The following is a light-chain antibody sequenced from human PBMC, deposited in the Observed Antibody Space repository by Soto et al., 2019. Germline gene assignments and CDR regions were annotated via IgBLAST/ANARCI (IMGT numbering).Light chain of an antibody. J-gene: IGLJ1*01. CDR1: SSDVGGYNY. CDR3: SSYAGSRYV. Sequence: QSALTQPPSASGSPGLSVTISCTGTSSDVGGYNYVSWYQQHPGKAPKLMIYEVTKRPSGVPDRFSGSKSGNTASLTVSGLQAEDEADYYCSSYAGSRYVFGTGTKLTVL. CDR2: EVT. V-gene: IGLV2-8*01.